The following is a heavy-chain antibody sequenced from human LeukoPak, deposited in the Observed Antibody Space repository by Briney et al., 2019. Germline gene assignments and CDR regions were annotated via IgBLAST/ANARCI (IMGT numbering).Heavy chain of an antibody. CDR3: ARAARLNYFDY. Sequence: GGSLRLSCAASGFTFSSYAMHWVRQAPGKGLGWVAVISYDGSNKYYADSVKGRFTISRDNSKNTLYLQMNSLRAEDTAVYYCARAARLNYFDYWGQGTLVTVSS. V-gene: IGHV3-30*01. CDR2: ISYDGSNK. J-gene: IGHJ4*02. D-gene: IGHD6-6*01. CDR1: GFTFSSYA.